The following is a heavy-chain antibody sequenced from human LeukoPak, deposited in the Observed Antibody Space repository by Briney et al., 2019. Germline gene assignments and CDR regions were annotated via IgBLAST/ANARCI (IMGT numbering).Heavy chain of an antibody. V-gene: IGHV3-21*01. CDR3: ARDPLGVGATGGDY. CDR2: ISSSSSYI. Sequence: GGSLRLSCAASGFTFSSYSMNWVRQAPGKGLEWVSPISSSSSYIYYADSVKGRFTISRDNAKNSLYLQMNSLRAEDTAVYYCARDPLGVGATGGDYWGQGTLVTVSS. D-gene: IGHD1-26*01. J-gene: IGHJ4*02. CDR1: GFTFSSYS.